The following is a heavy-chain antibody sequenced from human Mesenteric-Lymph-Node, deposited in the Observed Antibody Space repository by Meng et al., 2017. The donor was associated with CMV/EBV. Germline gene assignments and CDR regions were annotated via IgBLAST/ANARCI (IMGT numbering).Heavy chain of an antibody. CDR3: ATSRTFDY. V-gene: IGHV3-74*01. CDR1: GFTFNSYW. J-gene: IGHJ4*02. Sequence: GESLKISCAASGFTFNSYWMHWVRQAPGKGLVWVSRINSDGSTTNYADSVKGRFTISRDNAKNTLYLQMNSLRAEDTAVYYCATSRTFDYWGQGTLVTVSS. CDR2: INSDGSTT.